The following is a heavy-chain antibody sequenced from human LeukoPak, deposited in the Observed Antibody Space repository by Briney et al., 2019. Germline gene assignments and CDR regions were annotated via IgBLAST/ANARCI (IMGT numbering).Heavy chain of an antibody. J-gene: IGHJ4*02. Sequence: SETLSLTCTVSGGSISSYYWSWIRQPPGKGLEWIGYIYYSGSTNYNPSLKSRVTISVDTSKNQFSLKLSSVTAADTAVYYCATYNSSSAYWGQGTLVTVSS. CDR1: GGSISSYY. V-gene: IGHV4-59*12. CDR2: IYYSGST. D-gene: IGHD6-6*01. CDR3: ATYNSSSAY.